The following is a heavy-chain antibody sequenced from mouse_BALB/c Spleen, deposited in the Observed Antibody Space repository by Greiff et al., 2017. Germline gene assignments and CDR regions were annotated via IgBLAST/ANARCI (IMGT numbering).Heavy chain of an antibody. Sequence: EVKLEESGGGLVKPGGSLKLSCAASGFTFSSYAMSWVRQSPEKRLEWVAEISSGGSYTYYPDTVTGRFTISRDNAKNTLYLEMSSLRSEDTAMYYCAREGGNAMDYWGQGTAVTVSS. J-gene: IGHJ4*01. CDR2: ISSGGSYT. V-gene: IGHV5-9-4*01. CDR1: GFTFSSYA. CDR3: AREGGNAMDY.